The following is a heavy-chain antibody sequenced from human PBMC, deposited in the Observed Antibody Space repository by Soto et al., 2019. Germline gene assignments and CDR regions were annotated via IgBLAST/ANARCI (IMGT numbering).Heavy chain of an antibody. CDR1: GYIFTNYC. V-gene: IGHV5-10-1*01. Sequence: GESLKISCKGSGYIFTNYCITWVRQMPGKGLEWMGTMDPKDSYTNYSPSFQGHVTISPDKSINTAYLQWSSLKASDTAIYYCARNKSRSGSYPIDYWGQGTMVTVYS. CDR2: MDPKDSYT. D-gene: IGHD3-22*01. J-gene: IGHJ4*02. CDR3: ARNKSRSGSYPIDY.